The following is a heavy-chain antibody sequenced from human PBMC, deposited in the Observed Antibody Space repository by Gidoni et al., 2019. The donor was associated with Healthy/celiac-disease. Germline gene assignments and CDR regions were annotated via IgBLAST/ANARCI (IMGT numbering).Heavy chain of an antibody. V-gene: IGHV1-2*04. D-gene: IGHD6-6*01. Sequence: QVQLVQSGAEVTKPGASVQVSCKASGYTVTGYYMHWVRQAPGQGLEWMGWINPNSGGTNYAQKFQGWVTMTRDTSISTAYMELSRLRSDDTAVYYCARDRIAARPGYYYYGMDVWGQGTTVTVSS. J-gene: IGHJ6*02. CDR1: GYTVTGYY. CDR2: INPNSGGT. CDR3: ARDRIAARPGYYYYGMDV.